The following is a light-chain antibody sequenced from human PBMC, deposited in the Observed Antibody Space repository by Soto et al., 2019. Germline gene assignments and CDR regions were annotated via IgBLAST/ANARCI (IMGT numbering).Light chain of an antibody. J-gene: IGLJ7*01. V-gene: IGLV2-14*01. CDR2: EVT. CDR3: SSYSTTNTFVL. CDR1: SSDVGGYNY. Sequence: QSVLTQPASVSGSPGQSITISCIGTSSDVGGYNYVSWYQQHPGKAPKLMIYEVTNRPSGISNRFSGSKSGNTASLTISGLQAEDEADYYCSSYSTTNTFVLFGGGTQLTVL.